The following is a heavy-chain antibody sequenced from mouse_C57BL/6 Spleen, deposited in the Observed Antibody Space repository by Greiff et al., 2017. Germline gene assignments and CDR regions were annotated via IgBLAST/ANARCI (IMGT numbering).Heavy chain of an antibody. CDR2: IDPNSGGT. Sequence: QVQLKESGAELVKPGASVKLSCKASGYTFTSYWMHWVKQRPGRGLEWIGRIDPNSGGTKYNEKFKSKATLTVDKPSSTAYMQLSSLTSEDSAVYYCAREEGLYDGAWFAYWGQGTLVTVSA. V-gene: IGHV1-72*01. J-gene: IGHJ3*01. CDR3: AREEGLYDGAWFAY. CDR1: GYTFTSYW. D-gene: IGHD2-3*01.